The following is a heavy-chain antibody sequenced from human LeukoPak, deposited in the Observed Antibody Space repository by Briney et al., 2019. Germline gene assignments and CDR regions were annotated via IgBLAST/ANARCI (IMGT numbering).Heavy chain of an antibody. J-gene: IGHJ2*01. V-gene: IGHV3-30-3*01. CDR2: ISYDGSNK. CDR3: AGRIAAAGNYWYFDL. Sequence: GRSLRLSCAASGFTFSSYAMHWVRQAPGKGLEWVAVISYDGSNKYYADSVKGRFTISRDNSKNTLYLQMNSLRAEDTAVYYCAGRIAAAGNYWYFDLWGRGTLVTVSS. CDR1: GFTFSSYA. D-gene: IGHD6-13*01.